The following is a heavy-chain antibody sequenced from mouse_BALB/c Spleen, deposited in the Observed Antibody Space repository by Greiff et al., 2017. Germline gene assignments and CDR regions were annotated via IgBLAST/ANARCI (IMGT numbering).Heavy chain of an antibody. V-gene: IGHV5-15*02. CDR1: GFTFSDYG. Sequence: EVNVVESGGGLVQPGGSRKLSCAASGFTFSDYGMAWVRQAPGKGPEWVAFISNLAYSIYYADTVTGRFTISRENAKNTLYLEMSSLRSEDTAMYYCARDGSFMDYWGQGTSVTVSS. CDR2: ISNLAYSI. J-gene: IGHJ4*01. CDR3: ARDGSFMDY.